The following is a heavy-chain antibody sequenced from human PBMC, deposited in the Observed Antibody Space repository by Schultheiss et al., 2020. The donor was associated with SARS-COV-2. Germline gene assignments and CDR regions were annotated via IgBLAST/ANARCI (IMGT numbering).Heavy chain of an antibody. CDR1: GFTFSSYG. CDR2: ISYDGSNK. CDR3: EKDQLRFSLEGMDV. Sequence: GGSLRLSCAASGFTFSSYGMHWVRQAPGKGLEWVAVISYDGSNKYYADSVKGRFTIPRDNSKNTLYLQMNSLRAEDTAVYYCEKDQLRFSLEGMDVWGQGATVTVSS. J-gene: IGHJ6*02. V-gene: IGHV3-30*18. D-gene: IGHD3-3*01.